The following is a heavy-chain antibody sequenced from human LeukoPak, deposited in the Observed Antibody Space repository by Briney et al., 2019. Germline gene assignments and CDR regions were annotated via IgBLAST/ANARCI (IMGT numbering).Heavy chain of an antibody. CDR1: GFTVSSNY. CDR2: IYSGGST. CDR3: ARSGSMVRGPDAFDI. D-gene: IGHD3-10*01. Sequence: GGSLRLSCAASGFTVSSNYMSWVRQAPGKGLEWVSVIYSGGSTYYADSVKGRFTISRDNSKNTLYLQMNSLRAEDTAVYYCARSGSMVRGPDAFDIWGQGTMVTVSS. V-gene: IGHV3-66*01. J-gene: IGHJ3*02.